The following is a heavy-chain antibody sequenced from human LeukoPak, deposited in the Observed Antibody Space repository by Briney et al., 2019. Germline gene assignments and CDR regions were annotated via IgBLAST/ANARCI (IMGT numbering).Heavy chain of an antibody. Sequence: ASVKVSCKASGYSFTSNYIHWVRQAPGQVLEWMGMIYPRDGSTSYAQKFQGRVTVTRDTSTSTVHMELSCLRSEDTAVYYCARDQEAFDYWGQGTLVTVSS. CDR1: GYSFTSNY. CDR3: ARDQEAFDY. V-gene: IGHV1-46*01. CDR2: IYPRDGST. J-gene: IGHJ4*02.